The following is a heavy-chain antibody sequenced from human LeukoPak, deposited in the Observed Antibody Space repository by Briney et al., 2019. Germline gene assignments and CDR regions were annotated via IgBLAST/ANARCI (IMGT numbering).Heavy chain of an antibody. V-gene: IGHV1-2*02. D-gene: IGHD6-13*01. CDR2: INPNSGGT. J-gene: IGHJ4*02. CDR3: AKTLYIAAAPGGFDY. Sequence: ASVKVSCKASGYTFTGYYMHWVRQAPGQGLEWMGWINPNSGGTNYAQKFQGRVTMTRDTSTGTAYMELSRLRSDDTAVYYCAKTLYIAAAPGGFDYWGQGTLVAVSS. CDR1: GYTFTGYY.